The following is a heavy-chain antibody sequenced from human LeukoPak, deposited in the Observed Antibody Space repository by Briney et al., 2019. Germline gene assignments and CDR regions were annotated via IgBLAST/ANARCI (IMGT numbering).Heavy chain of an antibody. V-gene: IGHV4-4*07. Sequence: SETLSLTCTVSGGSISSYYWSWIRQPAGKGLEWIGRIYTSGSTNYNPSLKSRVSISVDTSKNQFSLKLSSVTAADTAVYYCAREVFTVPYYYYYMDVWGKGTTVTISS. CDR3: AREVFTVPYYYYYMDV. D-gene: IGHD2-2*01. CDR1: GGSISSYY. CDR2: IYTSGST. J-gene: IGHJ6*03.